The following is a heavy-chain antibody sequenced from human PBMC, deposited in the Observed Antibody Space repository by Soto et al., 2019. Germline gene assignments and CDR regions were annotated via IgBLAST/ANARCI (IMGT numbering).Heavy chain of an antibody. CDR3: ARTPMVYAIGYYYYYMDV. CDR1: GGSVSSSSDY. Sequence: PSETLSLTCTVSGGSVSSSSDYWGWIRQPPGKGLEWIGYIYYSGSTNYNPSLKSRVTISVDTSKNQFSLKLSSVTAADTAVYYCARTPMVYAIGYYYYYMDVWGKGTTVTVSS. V-gene: IGHV4-61*01. J-gene: IGHJ6*03. D-gene: IGHD2-8*01. CDR2: IYYSGST.